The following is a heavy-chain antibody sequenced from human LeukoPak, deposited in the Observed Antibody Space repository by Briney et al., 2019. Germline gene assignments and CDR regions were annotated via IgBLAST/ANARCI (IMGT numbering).Heavy chain of an antibody. CDR3: VKGLTAIRSF. CDR1: GFTFSDYN. Sequence: GGSLRLSCAASGFTFSDYNMNWVRQAPGKGLEWVSQISASNTFIKYADFVKGRFTISRDNSKNTLYLQMSSLRPEDTAIYYCVKGLTAIRSFWGQGTLVIVSS. V-gene: IGHV3-48*01. J-gene: IGHJ4*02. CDR2: ISASNTFI. D-gene: IGHD2-21*02.